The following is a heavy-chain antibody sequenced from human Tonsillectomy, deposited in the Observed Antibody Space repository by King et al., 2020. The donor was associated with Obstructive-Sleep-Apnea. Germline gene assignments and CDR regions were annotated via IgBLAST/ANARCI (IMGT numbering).Heavy chain of an antibody. CDR3: AGAHYDILTGDDYYFDY. V-gene: IGHV4-59*01. Sequence: LQLQESGPGLVKPSETLSLTCIVSGGSISTNYWSWIRQPPGKGLEWIGYIYYSGSTNYNPSLKSRVTISVDTSKNQFSLKLSSVTAADTAVYYCAGAHYDILTGDDYYFDYWGQGTLVTVSS. CDR2: IYYSGST. D-gene: IGHD3-9*01. J-gene: IGHJ4*02. CDR1: GGSISTNY.